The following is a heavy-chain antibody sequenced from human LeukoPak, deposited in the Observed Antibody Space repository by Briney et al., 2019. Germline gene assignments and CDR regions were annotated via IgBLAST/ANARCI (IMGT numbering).Heavy chain of an antibody. CDR3: ARDGVSSSWYRHYYYYYMDV. D-gene: IGHD6-13*01. V-gene: IGHV1-18*01. Sequence: ASVKVSCKASGYTFTSYGISWVRQAPGQGLEWMGWISAYNGNTNYAQKLQGRVTMTTDTSTSTAYMELRSLRSDDTAVYYCARDGVSSSWYRHYYYYYMDVWGKGTTVTVSS. CDR2: ISAYNGNT. CDR1: GYTFTSYG. J-gene: IGHJ6*03.